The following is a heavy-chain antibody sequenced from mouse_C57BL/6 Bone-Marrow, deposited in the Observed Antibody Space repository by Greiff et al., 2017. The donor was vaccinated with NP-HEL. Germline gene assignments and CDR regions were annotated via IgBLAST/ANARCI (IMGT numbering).Heavy chain of an antibody. V-gene: IGHV1-82*01. CDR3: ARGGYSAY. CDR2: IYPGDGDT. J-gene: IGHJ3*01. D-gene: IGHD2-14*01. Sequence: VQLQQSGPELVKPGASVKISCKASGYAFSSSWMNWVKQRLGKGLEWIGRIYPGDGDTNYNGKFKGKATLTADKSSSTAYMQLSSLTSEDSAVYFCARGGYSAYWGQGTLVTVSA. CDR1: GYAFSSSW.